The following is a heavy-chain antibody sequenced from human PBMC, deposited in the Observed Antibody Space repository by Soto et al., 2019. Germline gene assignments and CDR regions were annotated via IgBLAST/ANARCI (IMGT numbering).Heavy chain of an antibody. CDR3: ARGLRQLSTFGYYYYYMDV. D-gene: IGHD6-6*01. Sequence: ASVKVSCKASGYTFTGYYMHWVRQAPGQGLEWMGWINPNSGGTNYAQKFQGWVTMTRDTSISTAYMELSRLRSDDTAVYYCARGLRQLSTFGYYYYYMDVWGKGTTVTVSS. CDR2: INPNSGGT. V-gene: IGHV1-2*04. CDR1: GYTFTGYY. J-gene: IGHJ6*03.